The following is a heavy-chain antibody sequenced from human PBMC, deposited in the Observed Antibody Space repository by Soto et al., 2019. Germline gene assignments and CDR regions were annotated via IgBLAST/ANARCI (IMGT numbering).Heavy chain of an antibody. J-gene: IGHJ4*02. CDR3: ARQGYSQLQEDY. CDR2: IYYSGST. V-gene: IGHV4-39*01. Sequence: QLQLQESGPGLVKPSETLSLTCTVSGGSISSSSYYWGWIRQPPGKGLEWIGSIYYSGSTYYNPSLKSRVTISVDTSKNQFSLKLSSVTAADTAVYYCARQGYSQLQEDYWGQGTLVTVSS. D-gene: IGHD5-12*01. CDR1: GGSISSSSYY.